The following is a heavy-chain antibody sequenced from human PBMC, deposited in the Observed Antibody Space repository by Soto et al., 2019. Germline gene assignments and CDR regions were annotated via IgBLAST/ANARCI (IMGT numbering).Heavy chain of an antibody. CDR2: INHSGST. J-gene: IGHJ4*02. CDR3: AGIKSAYDKITSYSFDY. Sequence: SETLSLTCAVYGGSFSGYYWSWIRQPPGKGLEGMGEINHSGSTNYNPSLKSRVTISVDTSKNQFSLRLSSVTAADTAVYYCAGIKSAYDKITSYSFDYWGRGTLVTVSS. V-gene: IGHV4-34*01. CDR1: GGSFSGYY. D-gene: IGHD3-16*01.